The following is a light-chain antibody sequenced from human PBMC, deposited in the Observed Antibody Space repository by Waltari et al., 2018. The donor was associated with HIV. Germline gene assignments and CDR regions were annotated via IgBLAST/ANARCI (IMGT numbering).Light chain of an antibody. CDR1: SSDVGGYNY. CDR2: EVT. J-gene: IGLJ2*01. V-gene: IGLV2-8*01. CDR3: SSYAGNNILV. Sequence: QSALTQPPSASGSPGQSVTISCTGSSSDVGGYNYVSWSQQYPGKAPKLMISEVTKRPSGVPDRFSGSKSGNTASLTVSGLRAEDEAEYYCSSYAGNNILVFGGGTKLTVL.